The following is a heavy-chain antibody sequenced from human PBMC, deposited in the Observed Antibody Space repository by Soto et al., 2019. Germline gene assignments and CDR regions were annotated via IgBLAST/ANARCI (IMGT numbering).Heavy chain of an antibody. V-gene: IGHV4-39*01. D-gene: IGHD6-13*01. J-gene: IGHJ2*01. CDR3: ARYLNSNLWY. CDR1: GDSTSSAFYF. CDR2: IYYSGST. Sequence: WGTLSLTCTVSGDSTSSAFYFWAWVRQPPGKGLEWIGTIYYSGSTYYTPSLKSRVTISVDTSQNQFSLRLSSVTAADTAMYYCARYLNSNLWY.